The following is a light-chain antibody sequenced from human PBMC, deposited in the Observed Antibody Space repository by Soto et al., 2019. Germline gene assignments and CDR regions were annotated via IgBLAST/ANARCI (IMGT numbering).Light chain of an antibody. CDR3: SSYTSSRTLV. CDR1: SSDVGSYNY. CDR2: DVT. Sequence: QSVLTQPASVSGSPGQSITISCTGTSSDVGSYNYVSWYQHHPGKVPKLMIYDVTNRPSGVSDRFSGSQSGNTASLTISGLQAEDEADYYCSSYTSSRTLVFGSGTKLTVL. V-gene: IGLV2-14*03. J-gene: IGLJ1*01.